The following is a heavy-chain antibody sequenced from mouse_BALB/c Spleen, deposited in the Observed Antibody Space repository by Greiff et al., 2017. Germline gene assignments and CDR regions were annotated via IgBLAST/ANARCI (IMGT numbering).Heavy chain of an antibody. CDR2: IRSKSNNYAT. J-gene: IGHJ4*01. V-gene: IGHV10-1*02. CDR1: GFTFNTYA. Sequence: DVMLVESGGGLVQPKGSLKLSCAASGFTFNTYAMNWVRQAPGKGLEWVARIRSKSNNYATYYADSVKDRFTISRDDSQSMLYLQMNNLKTEDTAMYYCVRHGYYVMDYWGQGTSVTVSS. CDR3: VRHGYYVMDY.